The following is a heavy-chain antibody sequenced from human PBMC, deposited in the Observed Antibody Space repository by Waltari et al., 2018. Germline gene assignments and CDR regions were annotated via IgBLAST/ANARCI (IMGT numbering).Heavy chain of an antibody. D-gene: IGHD4-17*01. CDR2: INGYGTST. V-gene: IGHV3-74*01. CDR1: GFTFSSYY. CDR3: ATGDSHAFDM. Sequence: EVQLVESGGGLVQFGGSLRLSCAASGFTFSSYYMHWVRQTPGKGLVWVSRINGYGTSTTYADSVKGRFTTSRDNARNKLHLQMNSLRVEDTAVYYCATGDSHAFDMWGQGTLVIVSS. J-gene: IGHJ3*02.